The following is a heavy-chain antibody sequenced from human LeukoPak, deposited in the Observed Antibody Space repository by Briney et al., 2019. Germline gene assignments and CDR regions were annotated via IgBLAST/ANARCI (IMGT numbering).Heavy chain of an antibody. CDR1: GFTFSSYS. Sequence: KPGGSLRLSCAASGFTFSSYSMNWVRQAPGKGLEWVSSISSSSYIYYADSVKGRFTISRDNAKNSLYLQMNSLRAEDTAVYYCARSQAGITMVRGVSPQDYWGQGTLVTVSS. D-gene: IGHD3-10*01. CDR2: ISSSSYI. J-gene: IGHJ4*02. CDR3: ARSQAGITMVRGVSPQDY. V-gene: IGHV3-21*01.